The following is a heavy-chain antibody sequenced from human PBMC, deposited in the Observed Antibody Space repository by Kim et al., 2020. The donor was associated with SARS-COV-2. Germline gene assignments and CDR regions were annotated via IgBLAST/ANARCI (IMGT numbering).Heavy chain of an antibody. Sequence: GGSLRLSCAASGFTFSSYEMNWVRQAPGKGLEWVSYISSSGSTIYYADSVKGRFTISRDNAKNSLYLQMNSLRAEDTAVYYCARGKGPGRRFLEWLFNWGGYWGQGTLVTVSS. J-gene: IGHJ4*02. V-gene: IGHV3-48*03. CDR2: ISSSGSTI. CDR1: GFTFSSYE. D-gene: IGHD3-3*01. CDR3: ARGKGPGRRFLEWLFNWGGY.